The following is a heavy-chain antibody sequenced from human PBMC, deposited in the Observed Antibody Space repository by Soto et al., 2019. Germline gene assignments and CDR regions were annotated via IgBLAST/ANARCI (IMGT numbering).Heavy chain of an antibody. D-gene: IGHD3-10*01. CDR1: GFSLSTSGVG. J-gene: IGHJ5*02. V-gene: IGHV2-5*02. CDR2: IYWDDDK. CDR3: AHNSVLAPRGENWLDP. Sequence: SGPTLVNPTQTLTLTCTFSGFSLSTSGVGVGWIRQPPGKALEWLALIYWDDDKRYSPSLKSRLTITKDTSKNQVVITMTNMDPVDTATYYCAHNSVLAPRGENWLDPWGQGTLVTVSS.